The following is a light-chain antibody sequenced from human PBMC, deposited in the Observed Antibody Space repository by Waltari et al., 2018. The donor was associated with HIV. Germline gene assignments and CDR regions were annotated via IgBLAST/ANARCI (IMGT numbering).Light chain of an antibody. CDR2: SNN. CDR1: SSNIGTNA. Sequence: QSVLTQPPSAAGTPGQRVTISCSGSSSNIGTNAVSWYQQFPGPAPKLLIYSNNQRPSGVPDRFSGSNSGTSASLAISGLQSEDEANYYCETLDDNLNGPVFGGGTKLTVL. J-gene: IGLJ2*01. CDR3: ETLDDNLNGPV. V-gene: IGLV1-44*01.